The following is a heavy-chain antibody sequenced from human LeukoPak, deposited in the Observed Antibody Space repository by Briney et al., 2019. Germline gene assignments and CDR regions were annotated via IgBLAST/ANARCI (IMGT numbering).Heavy chain of an antibody. CDR1: GFTFSSFG. D-gene: IGHD5-12*01. CDR2: ISSTGGTA. Sequence: GGSLRLSCAASGFTFSSFGMSWVRQAPGKGLEWVSAISSTGGTAYYADSVKGRFTISRDNSKNTLYLQMNSLRAEDTAVYYCAKDLGYSGYYWGQGTLVTVSS. V-gene: IGHV3-23*01. J-gene: IGHJ4*02. CDR3: AKDLGYSGYY.